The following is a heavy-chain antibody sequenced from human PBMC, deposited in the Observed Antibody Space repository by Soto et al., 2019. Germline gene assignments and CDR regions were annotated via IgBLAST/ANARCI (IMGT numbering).Heavy chain of an antibody. J-gene: IGHJ4*02. Sequence: QVQLQGSGPGLLKPSETLSLTCSVSGGSVSSGTYYWSFIRQPPGKALEWIGFIFDSGRTSYNPALRSRIIISMDTPKNQFSLRLTSVTAADTAVYFCAKVRSGSRHLDSWGQGTLVTVSS. CDR3: AKVRSGSRHLDS. D-gene: IGHD1-26*01. V-gene: IGHV4-61*01. CDR2: IFDSGRT. CDR1: GGSVSSGTYY.